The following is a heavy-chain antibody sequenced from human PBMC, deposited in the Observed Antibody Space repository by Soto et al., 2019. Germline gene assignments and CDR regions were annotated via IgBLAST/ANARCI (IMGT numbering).Heavy chain of an antibody. J-gene: IGHJ4*02. D-gene: IGHD5-18*01. CDR3: ASRDVDTTMVGRDY. CDR2: TYYSGTT. CDR1: GGSISSGGYY. V-gene: IGHV4-31*03. Sequence: PSETLSLTCTVSGGSISSGGYYWYWIRQHSGKGLEWIGFTYYSGTTYYNPSLKSRVTISVDTSKNQFSLKLRSVTAADTAVYYCASRDVDTTMVGRDYWGQGTLVTVS.